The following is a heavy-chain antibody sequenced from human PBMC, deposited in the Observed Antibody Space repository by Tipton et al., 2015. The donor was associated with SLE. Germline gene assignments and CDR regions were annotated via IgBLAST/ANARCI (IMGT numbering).Heavy chain of an antibody. Sequence: TLSLTCTVSGFSINSYFWSWIRQPAGKELEWIGRISASGNTNYNPSLKSRVTMSIDTSKNQFSLKLGSVTAADTALYFCASRLGVGAIDAFDTWGRGTMVTVSS. V-gene: IGHV4-4*07. D-gene: IGHD3-3*01. CDR1: GFSINSYF. CDR3: ASRLGVGAIDAFDT. CDR2: ISASGNT. J-gene: IGHJ3*02.